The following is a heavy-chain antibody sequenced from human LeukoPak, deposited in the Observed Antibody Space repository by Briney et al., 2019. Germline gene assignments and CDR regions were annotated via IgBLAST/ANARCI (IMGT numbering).Heavy chain of an antibody. Sequence: ASVKVSCKASGYTXTGYYMHWVRQAPGQGLESMGWINPNNGGTNYAQKFQGRVTMTRDTSISTAYMDLGRLKSDDTAVYYCAREGYGGGQDFDVWGQGTMVTVSS. CDR3: AREGYGGGQDFDV. D-gene: IGHD1-26*01. V-gene: IGHV1-2*02. CDR2: INPNNGGT. CDR1: GYTXTGYY. J-gene: IGHJ3*01.